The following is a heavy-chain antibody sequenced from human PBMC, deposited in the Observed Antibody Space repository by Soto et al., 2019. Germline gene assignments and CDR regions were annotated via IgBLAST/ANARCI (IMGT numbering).Heavy chain of an antibody. Sequence: QVQLVQSGGGVVQPGGSLRLSCAASGFTFSSYGMHWVRQAPGKGLEWVAVIWYDGSKIYYADSVKGRFTISRDNSQSTLDLQMNSLRAEDTAVYYCARPLEQHQLGFGMDVWGQGSPVTVSS. CDR1: GFTFSSYG. CDR3: ARPLEQHQLGFGMDV. D-gene: IGHD6-13*01. V-gene: IGHV3-33*01. J-gene: IGHJ6*01. CDR2: IWYDGSKI.